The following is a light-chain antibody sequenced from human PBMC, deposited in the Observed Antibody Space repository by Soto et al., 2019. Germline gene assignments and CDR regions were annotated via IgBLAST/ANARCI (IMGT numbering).Light chain of an antibody. J-gene: IGKJ5*01. Sequence: LTQTQATLSLSPGERATLSCRASLSVSSYLAWYQQKPGQAPRLLIYDASYRATGIPARFIGSGSGTDFTLTISRLEPEDSAVYYCQQRHTWASTFGQGTLLEIK. V-gene: IGKV3-11*01. CDR3: QQRHTWAST. CDR1: LSVSSY. CDR2: DAS.